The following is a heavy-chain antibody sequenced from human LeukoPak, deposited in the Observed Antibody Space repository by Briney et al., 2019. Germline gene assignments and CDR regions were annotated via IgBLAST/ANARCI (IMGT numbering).Heavy chain of an antibody. CDR1: GGTFSSYA. D-gene: IGHD2-15*01. V-gene: IGHV1-69*13. CDR2: IIPIFGTA. CDR3: ARGDLKGYCSGGSCYFDY. Sequence: SVKVSCKASGGTFSSYAISWVRQAPGQGREWMGGIIPIFGTANYAQKFQGRVTITADESTSPAYMELSSLTSEDTAVYYCARGDLKGYCSGGSCYFDYWGQGTLVTVSA. J-gene: IGHJ4*02.